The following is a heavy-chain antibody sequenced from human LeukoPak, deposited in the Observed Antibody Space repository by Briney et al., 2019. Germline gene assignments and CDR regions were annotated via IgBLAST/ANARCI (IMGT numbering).Heavy chain of an antibody. Sequence: GESLRLSCAVSGFTFSSSAMSWVRQASGKGLEWISAVSGSGAGTYYADSVKGRFTIARDNSKESLYLQRTMLGADDAAFYYGAKVPFGSTCWLHYWGQGALVSVSS. CDR1: GFTFSSSA. CDR3: AKVPFGSTCWLHY. D-gene: IGHD6-13*01. CDR2: VSGSGAGT. V-gene: IGHV3-23*01. J-gene: IGHJ4*02.